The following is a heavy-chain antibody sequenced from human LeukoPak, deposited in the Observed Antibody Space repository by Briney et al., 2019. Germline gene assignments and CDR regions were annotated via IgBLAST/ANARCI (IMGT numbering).Heavy chain of an antibody. J-gene: IGHJ4*02. CDR1: GFTFSNYI. CDR3: ARDLSGDGYNKFDY. CDR2: ISTGNRHI. V-gene: IGHV3-21*01. Sequence: GGSPRLSCAAAGFTFSNYIMNWVRQAPGKGLELVSSISTGNRHIYYAASVKGRFTISRDDAKNSLYLHMNSLRAEDTAVYYCARDLSGDGYNKFDYWGQGTPVTVSP. D-gene: IGHD5-24*01.